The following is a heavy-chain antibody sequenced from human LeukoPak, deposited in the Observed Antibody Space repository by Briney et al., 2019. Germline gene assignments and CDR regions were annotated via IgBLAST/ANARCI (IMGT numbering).Heavy chain of an antibody. J-gene: IGHJ4*02. Sequence: SETLSLTCTVSGGSVSTGSYYWTWIRQPAGKGLEWIGRINTSGTTNYNPSLKSRVTISLDTSKNQFSLRLSSVTAADTAVYYCARTTLYYYGSAIQYAPYYFDYWGQGTLVTVSS. V-gene: IGHV4-61*02. CDR1: GGSVSTGSYY. D-gene: IGHD3-10*01. CDR3: ARTTLYYYGSAIQYAPYYFDY. CDR2: INTSGTT.